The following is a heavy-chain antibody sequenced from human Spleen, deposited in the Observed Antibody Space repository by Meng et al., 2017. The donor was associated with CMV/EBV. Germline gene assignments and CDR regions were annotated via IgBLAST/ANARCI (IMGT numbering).Heavy chain of an antibody. D-gene: IGHD3-10*01. V-gene: IGHV3-15*01. CDR3: TTPLWFGELLSQSYRIDY. CDR1: GFTFTKYW. J-gene: IGHJ4*02. CDR2: IKSKTDGGTT. Sequence: GESLKISCEASGFTFTKYWVTWVRQAPGKGLAWVGRIKSKTDGGTTDYAAPVKGRFTISRDDSKNTLYLQMNSLKTEDTAVYYCTTPLWFGELLSQSYRIDYWGQGTLVTVSS.